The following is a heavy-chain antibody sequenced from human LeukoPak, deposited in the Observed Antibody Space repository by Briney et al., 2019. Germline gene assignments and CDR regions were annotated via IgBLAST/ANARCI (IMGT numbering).Heavy chain of an antibody. CDR2: MNPNSGNT. J-gene: IGHJ6*02. D-gene: IGHD5-18*01. Sequence: ASVKVSCKASGYTFTSYDINWVRQATGQGLEWVGWMNPNSGNTGYAQKFQGRVTMTRDTSISTAYMELSSLRSEDTAVYYCARAVTSYGYPYYYYYGMDVWGQGTTVTVSS. CDR3: ARAVTSYGYPYYYYYGMDV. V-gene: IGHV1-8*01. CDR1: GYTFTSYD.